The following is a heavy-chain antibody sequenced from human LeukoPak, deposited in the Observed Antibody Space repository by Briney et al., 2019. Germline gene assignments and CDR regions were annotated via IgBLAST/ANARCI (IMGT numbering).Heavy chain of an antibody. J-gene: IGHJ6*03. CDR2: INHSGST. D-gene: IGHD3-3*01. V-gene: IGHV4-34*01. CDR1: GGSFSGYY. Sequence: SETLSLTCAVYGGSFSGYYWSWIRQPPGKGLEWIGEINHSGSTNYNPSLKSRVTISVDTSKNQFSLKLSSATAADTAVYYCARGVRDYDFWSGYSRSGKEYYYYYYMDVWGKGTTVTVSS. CDR3: ARGVRDYDFWSGYSRSGKEYYYYYYMDV.